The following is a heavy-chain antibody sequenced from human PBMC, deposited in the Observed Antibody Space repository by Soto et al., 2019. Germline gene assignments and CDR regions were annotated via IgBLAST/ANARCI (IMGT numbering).Heavy chain of an antibody. CDR3: ARVWFLSSSSRTLDY. V-gene: IGHV4-30-4*01. Sequence: PSETLSLTCTVSGGSISSDDYYWSWTRQAPGRGLEWIGYIHSSGSIYYNPSLKSRATMSIDTAGNQFSLKLSSVTAADTAVYYCARVWFLSSSSRTLDYWGQGTLVTVSS. J-gene: IGHJ4*02. CDR1: GGSISSDDYY. D-gene: IGHD6-6*01. CDR2: IHSSGSI.